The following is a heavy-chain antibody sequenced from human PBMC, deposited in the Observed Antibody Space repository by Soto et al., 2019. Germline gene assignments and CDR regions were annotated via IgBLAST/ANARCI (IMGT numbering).Heavy chain of an antibody. Sequence: GGSLRLSCAASGFTFSSYWMLWVRQAPGKGLVWVSRINSDGSSTTYADSVKGRFTISRDNAKNSLYLEMNSVRDEDTAMYYCARDLEYSSSWYYYYGLDVWGHGTTVTVSS. D-gene: IGHD6-6*01. CDR3: ARDLEYSSSWYYYYGLDV. V-gene: IGHV3-74*01. CDR2: INSDGSST. CDR1: GFTFSSYW. J-gene: IGHJ6*02.